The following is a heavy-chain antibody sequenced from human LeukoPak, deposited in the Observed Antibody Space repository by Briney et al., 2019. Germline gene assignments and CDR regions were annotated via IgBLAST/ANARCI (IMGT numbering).Heavy chain of an antibody. Sequence: KTSETLSLTCTVSGGSISSYYWSWIRQPPGKGLEWIGYIYYSGSTNYNPSLKSRVTISVDTSKNQFSLKLSSVTAADTAVYYCARAVTGKYYFDYWGQGTQVTVSS. V-gene: IGHV4-59*01. CDR1: GGSISSYY. D-gene: IGHD4-11*01. CDR3: ARAVTGKYYFDY. CDR2: IYYSGST. J-gene: IGHJ4*02.